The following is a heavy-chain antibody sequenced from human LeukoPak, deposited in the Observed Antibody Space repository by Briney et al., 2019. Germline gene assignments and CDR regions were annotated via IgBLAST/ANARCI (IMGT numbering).Heavy chain of an antibody. J-gene: IGHJ4*02. Sequence: SETLSLTCTVSGGSISSSSYYWGWLRQPPGKGLEWIGSIYYSGSTYYNPSLKSRVTISVDTSKNQFSLKLSSVTAADTAVYYCARITIRGVMAGYWGQGTLVTVSS. CDR2: IYYSGST. V-gene: IGHV4-39*01. CDR1: GGSISSSSYY. D-gene: IGHD3-10*01. CDR3: ARITIRGVMAGY.